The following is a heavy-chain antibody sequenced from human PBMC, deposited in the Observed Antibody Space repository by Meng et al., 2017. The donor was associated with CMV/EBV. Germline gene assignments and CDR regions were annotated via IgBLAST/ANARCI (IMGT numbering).Heavy chain of an antibody. V-gene: IGHV3-53*01. CDR1: GFNGGNKY. D-gene: IGHD6-13*01. J-gene: IGHJ3*01. CDR3: AGYTGDRSGAFDV. Sequence: GGSLRLSCVASGFNGGNKYMTWVRHAPGKGLEWDSSFYFGGTIKYADSVRGRFATSRDTSKNTLYRRMNSLRVDDTAKYYCAGYTGDRSGAFDVWGRGTMVTVSS. CDR2: FYFGGTI.